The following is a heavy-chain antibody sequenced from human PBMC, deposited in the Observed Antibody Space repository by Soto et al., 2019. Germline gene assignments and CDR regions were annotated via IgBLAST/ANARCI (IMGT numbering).Heavy chain of an antibody. CDR1: GGSFSGYY. J-gene: IGHJ6*02. V-gene: IGHV4-34*01. CDR3: ARAAITMVRGVFYYYYGMDV. D-gene: IGHD3-10*01. CDR2: INHSGST. Sequence: SETLSLTCAVYGGSFSGYYWSWIRQPPGKGLEWIGEINHSGSTNYNPSLKSRVTISVDTSKNQFSLKLSSVTAADTAVYYCARAAITMVRGVFYYYYGMDVWGQGTTVTV.